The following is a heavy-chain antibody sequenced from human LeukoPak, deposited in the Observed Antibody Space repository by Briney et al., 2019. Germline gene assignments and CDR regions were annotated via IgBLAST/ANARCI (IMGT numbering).Heavy chain of an antibody. CDR2: INQSGTT. V-gene: IGHV4-34*01. J-gene: IGHJ4*02. D-gene: IGHD3-10*01. Sequence: PSETLSLTCTVSGGSISSYYRSWIRQSPGKGLEWIGEINQSGTTNYNPSLKSRVTISIDTSKNQFSLKLNSVTAADTAVYYCAINDGGGSYYKSDFWGQGILVTVSS. CDR1: GGSISSYY. CDR3: AINDGGGSYYKSDF.